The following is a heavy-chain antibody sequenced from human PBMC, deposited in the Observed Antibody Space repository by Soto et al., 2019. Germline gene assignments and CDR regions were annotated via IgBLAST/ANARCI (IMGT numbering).Heavy chain of an antibody. D-gene: IGHD3-22*01. Sequence: QVQLVESGGGVVQPGTSLRLSCAVSGFTFSSYGMHWVRQAPGKGLEWVAHISYDGSNQHYVDSVKGRFTISRDNSNSTVHLQMNSLRAEESAVYYCAKDTYYYASRGYYTLDYWGQGTLVTVSS. J-gene: IGHJ4*02. CDR3: AKDTYYYASRGYYTLDY. V-gene: IGHV3-30*18. CDR1: GFTFSSYG. CDR2: ISYDGSNQ.